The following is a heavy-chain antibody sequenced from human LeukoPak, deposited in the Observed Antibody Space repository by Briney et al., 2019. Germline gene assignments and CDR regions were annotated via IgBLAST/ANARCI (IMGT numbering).Heavy chain of an antibody. CDR1: GFTFSSYA. J-gene: IGHJ4*02. Sequence: GGSLRLSCAASGFTFSSYAMSWVRQAPGKGLECVSAISGSGGSTHYADSVKGRFTISRDNSKNTLYLQMNSLRAEDTAVYYCATGDYYDSSGYQDYFDYWGQGTLVTVSS. CDR2: ISGSGGST. V-gene: IGHV3-23*01. CDR3: ATGDYYDSSGYQDYFDY. D-gene: IGHD3-22*01.